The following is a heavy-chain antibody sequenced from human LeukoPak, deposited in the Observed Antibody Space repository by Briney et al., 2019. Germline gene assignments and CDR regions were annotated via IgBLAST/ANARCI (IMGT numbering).Heavy chain of an antibody. CDR3: ARELVHGGFDY. CDR1: GFTFSSYS. V-gene: IGHV3-21*01. CDR2: ISSSSSYI. J-gene: IGHJ4*02. D-gene: IGHD6-13*01. Sequence: GGSLRLSCAASGFTFSSYSMNWVRQAPGKGLEWVSSISSSSSYIYYADSVKGRFTISRDNAKNSLYLQMNSLRAEDTSVYYCARELVHGGFDYWGQGTLVTVSS.